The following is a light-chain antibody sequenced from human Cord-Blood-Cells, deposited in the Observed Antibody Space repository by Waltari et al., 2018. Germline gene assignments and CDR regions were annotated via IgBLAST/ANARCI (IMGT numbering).Light chain of an antibody. CDR1: QSISSY. CDR2: AAS. V-gene: IGKV1-39*01. CDR3: QQSYSTPIT. J-gene: IGKJ5*01. Sequence: DIQMTTYPFSLSESVGARFNIPCRASQSISSYFNWFQQKPGKAPKLLLDAASSLQSGVPSRFSGSGSGTDFTLTISSLQPEDFATYYCQQSYSTPITFGQGTRLEIK.